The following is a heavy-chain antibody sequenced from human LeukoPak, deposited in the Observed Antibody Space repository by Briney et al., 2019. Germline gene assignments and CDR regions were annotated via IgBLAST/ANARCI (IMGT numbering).Heavy chain of an antibody. CDR3: ARVSSSSWWALDY. V-gene: IGHV3-74*01. CDR2: INTDGSST. J-gene: IGHJ4*02. Sequence: PGGSLRLSCAASGFTFSSYWMHWVRHAPGKGLVWVSRINTDGSSTSCADSVKGRFTISRDNAKNTLYLQMNSLRAEDTAVYYCARVSSSSWWALDYWGQGTLVTVSS. D-gene: IGHD6-13*01. CDR1: GFTFSSYW.